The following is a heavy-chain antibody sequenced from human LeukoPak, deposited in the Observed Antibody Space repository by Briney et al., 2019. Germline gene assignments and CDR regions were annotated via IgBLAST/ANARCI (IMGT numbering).Heavy chain of an antibody. J-gene: IGHJ4*02. CDR3: ARGGGYSYGTIDY. CDR1: GFTFNSYW. V-gene: IGHV3-74*01. D-gene: IGHD5-18*01. CDR2: INSDGSST. Sequence: PGGALRLSCAASGFTFNSYWMHWVRQAPGKGLVWVSRINSDGSSTSYADSVKGRFTTSRDNAKNTLYLQMNTLRAEDTAVYYCARGGGYSYGTIDYWGQGTLVTVSS.